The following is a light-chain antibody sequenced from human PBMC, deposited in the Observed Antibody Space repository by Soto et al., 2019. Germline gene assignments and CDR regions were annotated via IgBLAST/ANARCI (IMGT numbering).Light chain of an antibody. V-gene: IGKV3-15*01. CDR1: QSISNN. CDR3: QQSYSTPT. J-gene: IGKJ1*01. CDR2: GAS. Sequence: EIVMTQSPATLSVSPGERATLSCRASQSISNNLAWYQQKPGQAPRLLIYGASTRATGIPARFSGSGSGTDFTLTISSLQPEDFATYYCQQSYSTPTFGQGTKVDIK.